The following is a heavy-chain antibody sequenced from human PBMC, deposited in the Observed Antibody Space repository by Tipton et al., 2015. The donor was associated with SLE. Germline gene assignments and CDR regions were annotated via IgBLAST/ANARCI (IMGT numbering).Heavy chain of an antibody. V-gene: IGHV4-34*01. CDR1: GGSISSYY. CDR3: ARGLKVDY. Sequence: TLSLTCTVSGGSISSYYWSWIRQPPGKGLEWIGEINHSGSTNYNPSLKSRVTISVDTSKNQFSLKLISVTAADTAVYYCARGLKVDYWGQGTLVTVSS. J-gene: IGHJ4*02. CDR2: INHSGST.